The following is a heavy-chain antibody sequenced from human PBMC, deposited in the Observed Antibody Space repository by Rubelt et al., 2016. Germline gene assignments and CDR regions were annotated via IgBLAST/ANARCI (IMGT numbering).Heavy chain of an antibody. CDR2: IYYSGST. CDR1: GGSFSGYY. J-gene: IGHJ4*02. CDR3: ARGGDGYPPFDY. V-gene: IGHV4-34*11. D-gene: IGHD5-24*01. Sequence: QVQLQQWGAGLLKPSETLSLTCAVYGGSFSGYYWSWIRQPPGKGLEWIGYIYYSGSTNYNPSLKSRVTISVDTSKNQFSLKLSSVTAADTAVYYCARGGDGYPPFDYWGQGTLVTVSS.